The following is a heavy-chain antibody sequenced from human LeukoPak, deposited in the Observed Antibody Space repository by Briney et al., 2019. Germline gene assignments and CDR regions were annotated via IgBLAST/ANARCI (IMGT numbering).Heavy chain of an antibody. D-gene: IGHD1-26*01. Sequence: PGGSVRLSCAASGFTFSNYRMNWVRQAPGKGLEWVSYISSSTSGATIYYADSVKGRFTISRDNAKNSLYLQMNSLRAEDTAVYYCARGTGSYYGHFDYWGQGTLVTVSS. V-gene: IGHV3-48*01. CDR2: ISSSTSGATI. CDR3: ARGTGSYYGHFDY. CDR1: GFTFSNYR. J-gene: IGHJ4*02.